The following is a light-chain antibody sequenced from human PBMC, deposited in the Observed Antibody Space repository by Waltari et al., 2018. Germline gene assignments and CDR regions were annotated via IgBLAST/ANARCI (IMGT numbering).Light chain of an antibody. V-gene: IGKV2-40*01. J-gene: IGKJ2*02. Sequence: EIVMTQAPHSLPVTPGEPASISCRFSQSLDGNDGNIYLDWYLQKPGQSPQLLMYTLSHRASGVPDRFSGSGSGTDFTLMISRVEAEDVGVYYCMQRIEFPCSFGQGTRLEIK. CDR1: QSLDGNDGNIY. CDR2: TLS. CDR3: MQRIEFPCS.